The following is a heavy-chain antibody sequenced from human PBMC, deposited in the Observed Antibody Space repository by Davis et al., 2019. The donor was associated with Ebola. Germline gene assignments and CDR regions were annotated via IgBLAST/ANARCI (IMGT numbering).Heavy chain of an antibody. CDR3: AKDRCSSRRCQDFYYGMDV. CDR1: GFTFNSYG. Sequence: PGGSLRLSCAASGFTFNSYGMHWVRQAPGKGLEWLAVISGDGSNKYYADSVEGRFTISRDNSKETLYLQVNSLRAEDTAVYYCAKDRCSSRRCQDFYYGMDVWGQGATVTVSS. J-gene: IGHJ6*02. D-gene: IGHD2-2*01. V-gene: IGHV3-30*18. CDR2: ISGDGSNK.